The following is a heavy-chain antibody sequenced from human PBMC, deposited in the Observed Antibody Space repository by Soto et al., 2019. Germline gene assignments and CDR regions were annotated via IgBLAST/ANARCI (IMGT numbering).Heavy chain of an antibody. D-gene: IGHD2-15*01. J-gene: IGHJ4*02. CDR2: IKRRADGGTT. Sequence: EVQLVESGGGLVKPGGSLSLSCAASGFTFSNVWMSWVRQAPGKVLEWVGRIKRRADGGTTDYATPVRGRFTVSRDDSKNTLYLQMNSLKTEDTAVYYCTAGYCSGGSCYSVVYWGQGTLVTVSS. CDR3: TAGYCSGGSCYSVVY. V-gene: IGHV3-15*01. CDR1: GFTFSNVW.